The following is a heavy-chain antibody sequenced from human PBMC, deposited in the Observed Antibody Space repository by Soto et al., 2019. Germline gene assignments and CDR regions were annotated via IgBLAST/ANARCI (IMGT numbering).Heavy chain of an antibody. D-gene: IGHD3-3*01. V-gene: IGHV5-51*01. J-gene: IGHJ4*02. CDR3: ARPITIFGVGDYFDY. Sequence: GESLKISCKGSGYSFTSYWIGWVRQMPGKGLEWMGIIYPGDSDTRYSPSFQGQVTISGDKSISTAYLQWSSLKASDTAMYYCARPITIFGVGDYFDYWGQGTLVTVSS. CDR2: IYPGDSDT. CDR1: GYSFTSYW.